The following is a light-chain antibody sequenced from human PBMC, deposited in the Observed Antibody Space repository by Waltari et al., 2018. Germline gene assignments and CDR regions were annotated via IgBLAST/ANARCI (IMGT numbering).Light chain of an antibody. V-gene: IGLV2-18*02. CDR2: EVT. J-gene: IGLJ1*01. Sequence: QSALTQPPSVSGSPGQSVTISCSGTSSDVGSYDRVSWYKQPPGTAPKLMIYEVTYRPSGVPDRFSGSKSGNTASLTISGLQAEDEADYYCSSYSTYSTYVFGTGTKVTVL. CDR1: SSDVGSYDR. CDR3: SSYSTYSTYV.